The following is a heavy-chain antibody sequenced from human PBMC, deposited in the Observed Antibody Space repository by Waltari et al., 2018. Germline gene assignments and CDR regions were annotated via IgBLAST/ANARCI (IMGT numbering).Heavy chain of an antibody. Sequence: QVQLVQSGAEVKKPGASVKVSCKASGYTFTSYAMHWVRQAPGQRLEWMGWMNAGNGNTKYSQEFQGRVTITSDTSASTAYMELSSLRSEDTAVYYCARDPTVTLYYYYYMDVWGKGTTVTVSS. CDR1: GYTFTSYA. J-gene: IGHJ6*03. V-gene: IGHV1-3*01. CDR3: ARDPTVTLYYYYYMDV. D-gene: IGHD4-4*01. CDR2: MNAGNGNT.